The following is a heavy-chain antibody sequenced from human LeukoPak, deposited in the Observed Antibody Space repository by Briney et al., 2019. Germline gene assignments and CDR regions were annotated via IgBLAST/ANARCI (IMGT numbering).Heavy chain of an antibody. D-gene: IGHD3-22*01. CDR3: AHRGYDSSGFYYSP. CDR2: IYWDDDK. V-gene: IGHV2-5*02. J-gene: IGHJ4*02. Sequence: SGPTLVNPTQTLTLTCTFSGFSFSTSEVGVGWIRQPPGKALEWLALIYWDDDKRYSPSLKSRLTITKDTSKNQVVLTMTNMDPVDTATYYCAHRGYDSSGFYYSPWGQGILVTVSS. CDR1: GFSFSTSEVG.